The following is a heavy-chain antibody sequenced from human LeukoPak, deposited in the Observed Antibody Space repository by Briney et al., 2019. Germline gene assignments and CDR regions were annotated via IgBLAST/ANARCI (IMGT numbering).Heavy chain of an antibody. V-gene: IGHV1-18*01. D-gene: IGHD6-13*01. Sequence: VASAKVSCKASGYTFTSYAFSWVRQAPGQGLEWMGWISAYNGNTKYAQKFQGRVTMTTDTSTSTAYMEVRSLRSDDTAVYYCARDRSSSWYYFEYWGQGALVTVSS. CDR1: GYTFTSYA. CDR3: ARDRSSSWYYFEY. CDR2: ISAYNGNT. J-gene: IGHJ4*02.